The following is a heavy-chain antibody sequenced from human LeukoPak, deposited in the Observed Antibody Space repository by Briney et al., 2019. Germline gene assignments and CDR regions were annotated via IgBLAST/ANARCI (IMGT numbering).Heavy chain of an antibody. CDR3: ARQFSDEDAFDI. CDR2: ISISSSTI. D-gene: IGHD2/OR15-2a*01. CDR1: GFTFSSFG. V-gene: IGHV3-48*01. Sequence: GGSLRLSCAASGFTFSSFGMNWVRQAPGKGLEWISYISISSSTIYYADSVKGRFTISRDNAKNSLYLQMNSLRAEDTAVYYCARQFSDEDAFDIWGQGTMVTVSS. J-gene: IGHJ3*02.